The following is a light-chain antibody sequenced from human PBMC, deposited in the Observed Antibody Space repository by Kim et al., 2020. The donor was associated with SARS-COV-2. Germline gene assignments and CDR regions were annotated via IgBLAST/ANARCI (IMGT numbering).Light chain of an antibody. CDR2: QDS. CDR1: KLGNKD. Sequence: SVHPEQTASTTCGEDKLGNKDACCYQQKPGQSPVLVIYQDSKRPSGIPERFSGSNSGSTATLTISGTQAMDEADYYWQAWNSSTGVFGGGTQLTVL. J-gene: IGLJ2*01. V-gene: IGLV3-1*01. CDR3: QAWNSSTGV.